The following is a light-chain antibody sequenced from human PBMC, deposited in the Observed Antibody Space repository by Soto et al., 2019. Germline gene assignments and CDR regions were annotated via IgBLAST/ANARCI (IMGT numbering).Light chain of an antibody. CDR3: QQYDKWPRT. CDR2: CAS. CDR1: QSVSTN. Sequence: VMTQSPATLSVSPGERAALSCRASQSVSTNLAWYQQKPGQPPRLLIYCASTRATAVPARFTAGGSGTEFTLTISSLQSEDFAVYSCQQYDKWPRTFGQGTKVEIK. V-gene: IGKV3-15*01. J-gene: IGKJ1*01.